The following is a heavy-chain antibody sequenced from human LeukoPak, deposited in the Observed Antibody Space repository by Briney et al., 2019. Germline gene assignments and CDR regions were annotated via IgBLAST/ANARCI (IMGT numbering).Heavy chain of an antibody. CDR2: INDRGIT. J-gene: IGHJ4*02. CDR3: ARDPTTVVNRPYYFDD. D-gene: IGHD4-23*01. CDR1: VGSFSGYH. Sequence: PSETLSLTCAVSVGSFSGYHWNWLRQAPGKGLEWIGEINDRGITNYNPSLKSRLTISIDTSKKQFSLKLGSVTAADTAVYYCARDPTTVVNRPYYFDDWGQGTLVTVSS. V-gene: IGHV4-34*01.